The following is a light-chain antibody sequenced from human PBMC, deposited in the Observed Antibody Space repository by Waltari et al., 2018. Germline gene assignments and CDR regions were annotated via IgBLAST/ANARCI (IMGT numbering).Light chain of an antibody. CDR2: YGS. CDR1: QAINNY. Sequence: DIQMTQYTSSLSASEGDRVTITCRASQAINNYLSWYQQRPWKAPKPLIHYGSRIETVLPSRFSGRGSGPDYTLTISSLQSEDVGTYYCQQYNDSPLTFGGGTQVEI. J-gene: IGKJ4*01. V-gene: IGKV1-33*01. CDR3: QQYNDSPLT.